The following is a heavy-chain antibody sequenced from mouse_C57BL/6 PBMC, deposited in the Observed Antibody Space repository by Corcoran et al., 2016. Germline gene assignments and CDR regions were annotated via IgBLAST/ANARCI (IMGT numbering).Heavy chain of an antibody. Sequence: EVQLQQSGPELVKPGASVKISCKASGYTFTDYYMNWVKQSHGKSLEWIGDINPNNGGTSYNQKFKGKATLTVDKSSSTAYMELRSLTSEDSAVYYCARYYYGSENYWGQGTTLTVSS. D-gene: IGHD1-1*01. CDR1: GYTFTDYY. CDR2: INPNNGGT. J-gene: IGHJ2*01. V-gene: IGHV1-26*01. CDR3: ARYYYGSENY.